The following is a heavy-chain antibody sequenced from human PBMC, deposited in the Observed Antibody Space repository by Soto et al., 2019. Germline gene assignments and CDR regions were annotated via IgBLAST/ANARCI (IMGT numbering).Heavy chain of an antibody. CDR1: CGSFSGYY. CDR2: INHSGST. D-gene: IGHD6-6*01. J-gene: IGHJ4*02. CDR3: ARTSRFDC. V-gene: IGHV4-34*01. Sequence: QVQLQQWGAGLLKPSETLSLTCAVYCGSFSGYYWSWIRQPPGKGLEWIGEINHSGSTNYNPSLXSXAXXSVDTSKNQFSLKLSSVTAADTAVYYCARTSRFDCWGQGTLVTVSS.